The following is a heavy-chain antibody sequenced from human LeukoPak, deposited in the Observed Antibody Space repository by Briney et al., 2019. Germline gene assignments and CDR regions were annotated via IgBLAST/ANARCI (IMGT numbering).Heavy chain of an antibody. D-gene: IGHD5-18*01. J-gene: IGHJ4*02. Sequence: GGSLRFYCAASGFTFSSYAMSWVRQAPGKGLEWVSAISGSGGSTYYADSVKGRFTISRDNSKNTLYLQMNSLRAEDTAVYYCAKGIAMADFDYWGQGTLVTVSS. CDR2: ISGSGGST. V-gene: IGHV3-23*01. CDR3: AKGIAMADFDY. CDR1: GFTFSSYA.